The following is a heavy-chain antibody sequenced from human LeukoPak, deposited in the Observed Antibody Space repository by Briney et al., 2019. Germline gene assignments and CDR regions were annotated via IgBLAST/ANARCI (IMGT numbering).Heavy chain of an antibody. CDR1: GFTFSSYA. CDR2: ISGSGGST. J-gene: IGHJ6*03. Sequence: GGSXRLSCXXSGFTFSSYAMSWVRQAPGKGLEWVSAISGSGGSTYYADSVKGRFTISRDNSKNTLYLQMNSLRAEDTAVYYCAKGYGDSERNYYYYYYMDVWGKGTTVTVSS. D-gene: IGHD4-17*01. V-gene: IGHV3-23*01. CDR3: AKGYGDSERNYYYYYYMDV.